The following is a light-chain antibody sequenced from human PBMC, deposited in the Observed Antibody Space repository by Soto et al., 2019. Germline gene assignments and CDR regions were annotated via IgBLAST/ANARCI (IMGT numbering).Light chain of an antibody. CDR2: DAS. J-gene: IGKJ1*01. CDR3: QQYNSYRT. CDR1: ESIRTW. V-gene: IGKV1-5*01. Sequence: IQMTQSPSTLPASIGDRVTITCRASESIRTWLAWYQQKPGKAPKLLIYDASSLESGVPSRFSGSGSGTEFTRTISSLQPDDFATYYCQQYNSYRTVGQGTKV.